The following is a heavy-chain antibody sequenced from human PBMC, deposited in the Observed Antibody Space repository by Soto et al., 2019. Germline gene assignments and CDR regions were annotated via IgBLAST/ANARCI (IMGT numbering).Heavy chain of an antibody. D-gene: IGHD3-3*01. V-gene: IGHV1-69*13. J-gene: IGHJ6*02. CDR1: GGTFSSYA. CDR2: IIPIFGTA. CDR3: ASVIFWSGYQSRHYYGMGV. Sequence: SVNVSCKASGGTFSSYAISWVRQAPGQGLEWMGGIIPIFGTANYAQKFQGRVTITADESTSTAYMELSSLRSEDTAVYYCASVIFWSGYQSRHYYGMGVWGQGTTVTVSS.